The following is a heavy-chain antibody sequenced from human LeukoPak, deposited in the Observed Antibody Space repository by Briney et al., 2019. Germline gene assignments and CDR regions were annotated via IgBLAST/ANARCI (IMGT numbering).Heavy chain of an antibody. CDR3: ARAHSGYGTNWFDP. J-gene: IGHJ5*02. V-gene: IGHV3-48*01. CDR2: ISSSSSTI. D-gene: IGHD5-12*01. CDR1: GFTFSSYS. Sequence: GGSLRLSCAASGFTFSSYSMNWVRQAPGKGLEWVSYISSSSSTIYYADSVKGRFTISRDNAKNSLYLQMNSLRAEDTAVYYCARAHSGYGTNWFDPWGQGTLVTVSS.